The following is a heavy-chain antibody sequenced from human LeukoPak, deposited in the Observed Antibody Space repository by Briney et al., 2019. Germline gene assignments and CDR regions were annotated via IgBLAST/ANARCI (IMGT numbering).Heavy chain of an antibody. D-gene: IGHD5-18*01. Sequence: SETLSLTCAVYGGSFSGYYWSWIRQPPGKGLEWIGEINHSGSTNYNPSLKSRVTISVDTSKNQFSLKLSSVTAADTAVYYCARGGVGYGPVPFDYWGQGTLVTVSS. CDR2: INHSGST. V-gene: IGHV4-34*01. CDR3: ARGGVGYGPVPFDY. J-gene: IGHJ4*02. CDR1: GGSFSGYY.